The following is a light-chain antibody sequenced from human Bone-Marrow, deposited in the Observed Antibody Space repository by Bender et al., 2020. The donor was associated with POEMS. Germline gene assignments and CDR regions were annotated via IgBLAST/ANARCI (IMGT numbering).Light chain of an antibody. CDR1: SSNIGAHA. V-gene: IGLV1-44*01. J-gene: IGLJ3*02. CDR2: SSH. CDR3: CSWAGAVTWV. Sequence: QSVLTQPPSASGTPGQRVTISCSGGSSNIGAHAVNWYQHLPGTAPKLLIYSSHRRPSEVPDRFSGSKSGNTASLTISGLQAEDEADYYCCSWAGAVTWVFGGGTKLTVL.